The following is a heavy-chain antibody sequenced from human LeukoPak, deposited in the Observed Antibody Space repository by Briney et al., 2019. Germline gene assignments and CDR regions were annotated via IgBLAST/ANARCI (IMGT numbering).Heavy chain of an antibody. Sequence: GGSLRLSCAASGFTFSSHWMHWVRQAPGKGLVWVSHINTDGSSTSYADSVKGRFTISRDNAKNTLYLQMNSLRAEDTAVYYCAKDSSSWFEYFDYWGQGTLVTVSS. CDR1: GFTFSSHW. CDR2: INTDGSST. J-gene: IGHJ4*02. CDR3: AKDSSSWFEYFDY. D-gene: IGHD6-13*01. V-gene: IGHV3-74*01.